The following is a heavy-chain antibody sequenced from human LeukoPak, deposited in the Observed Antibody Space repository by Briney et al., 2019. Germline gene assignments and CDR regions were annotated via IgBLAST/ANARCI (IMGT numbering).Heavy chain of an antibody. D-gene: IGHD4-11*01. CDR1: GYTFTSYY. V-gene: IGHV1-46*01. Sequence: ASVKVSCKASGYTFTSYYMHWVRQAPGQGLEWMGIINPSGGSTAYAQKFQGRVTMTRDTSTSTVYMELSSLRSEDTGVYYCARDDYSNYGTDYYYGMDVWGQGTTVTVSS. CDR3: ARDDYSNYGTDYYYGMDV. J-gene: IGHJ6*02. CDR2: INPSGGST.